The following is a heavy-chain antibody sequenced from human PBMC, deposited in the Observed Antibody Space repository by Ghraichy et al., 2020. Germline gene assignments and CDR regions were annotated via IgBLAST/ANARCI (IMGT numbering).Heavy chain of an antibody. Sequence: LICAASGFTFSSYVMSWVRQAPGKGLEWVSSISANGGSTYYADSVKGRFIISRDNSKDTLYLLMNSVRAEDAATYYCAKAWGYCSGGTCPSYNWFDPWGQGTLVTVSS. CDR3: AKAWGYCSGGTCPSYNWFDP. V-gene: IGHV3-23*01. CDR2: ISANGGST. CDR1: GFTFSSYV. D-gene: IGHD2-15*01. J-gene: IGHJ5*02.